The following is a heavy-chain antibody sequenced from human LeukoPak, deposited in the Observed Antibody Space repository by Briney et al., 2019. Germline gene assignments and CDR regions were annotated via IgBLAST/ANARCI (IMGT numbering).Heavy chain of an antibody. Sequence: GASVKVSCKASGYTFTSYGISWVRQAPGQGLEWMAWIHPNTGVTNYAQRFQGRVTMTRDTSISTAYMELSRLKSDDTAVYSCAREGGNGGFDYWGQGTLVTVSS. J-gene: IGHJ4*02. V-gene: IGHV1-2*02. CDR1: GYTFTSYG. CDR2: IHPNTGVT. D-gene: IGHD4-23*01. CDR3: AREGGNGGFDY.